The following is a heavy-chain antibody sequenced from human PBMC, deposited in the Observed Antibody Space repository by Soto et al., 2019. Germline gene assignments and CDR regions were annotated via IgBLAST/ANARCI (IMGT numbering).Heavy chain of an antibody. J-gene: IGHJ4*02. CDR1: GDSVSSNSAA. CDR2: TYYRSKWYN. CDR3: ARGLHIAAAGTGFDY. V-gene: IGHV6-1*01. D-gene: IGHD6-13*01. Sequence: SQTLSLTCAISGDSVSSNSAAWNWIRQSPSRDLEWLGRTYYRSKWYNDYAVSVKSRITINPDTSKNQFSLQLNSVTPEDTSVYYCARGLHIAAAGTGFDYWGQGTLVTVSS.